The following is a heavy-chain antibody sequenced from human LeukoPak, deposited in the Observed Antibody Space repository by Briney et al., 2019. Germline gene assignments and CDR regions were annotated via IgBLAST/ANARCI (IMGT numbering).Heavy chain of an antibody. CDR3: AAGARWQLLDY. J-gene: IGHJ4*02. V-gene: IGHV1-24*01. D-gene: IGHD4-23*01. CDR2: FDEPEDGEI. Sequence: ASVKVSCKVSGDTLPELSIHWVRQAPGKGLDWMGGFDEPEDGEIQYSQKFQGRVTMAEDTSTDTAYMELSTLRSEDTAVYYCAAGARWQLLDYWGQGTLVTVSS. CDR1: GDTLPELS.